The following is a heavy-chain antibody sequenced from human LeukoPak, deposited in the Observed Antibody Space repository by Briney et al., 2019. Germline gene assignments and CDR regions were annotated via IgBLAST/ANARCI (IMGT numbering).Heavy chain of an antibody. CDR2: ISKSGSTI. CDR1: GFTFGSYE. D-gene: IGHD4-17*01. V-gene: IGHV3-48*03. CDR3: AREGTAVTTEFDY. J-gene: IGHJ4*02. Sequence: GGSLRLSCAASGFTFGSYEMNWVRQAPGKGLEWVSYISKSGSTIYYADSVKGRFTISRDNAKNSLYLQMNSLRAEDTAVYYCAREGTAVTTEFDYWGQGTLVTASS.